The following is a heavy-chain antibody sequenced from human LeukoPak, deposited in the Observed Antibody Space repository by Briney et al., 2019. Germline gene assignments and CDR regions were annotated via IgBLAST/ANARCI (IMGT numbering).Heavy chain of an antibody. V-gene: IGHV1-69*13. CDR3: AGMVVRGVIYPSKWFDP. D-gene: IGHD3-10*01. CDR1: GGTFSSYA. CDR2: IIPIFGTA. Sequence: GASVKVSCKASGGTFSSYAISWVRQAPGQGLEWMGGIIPIFGTANYAQKFQGRVTITADESTSTAYMALSSLRSEDTAVYYCAGMVVRGVIYPSKWFDPWGQGTLVTVSS. J-gene: IGHJ5*02.